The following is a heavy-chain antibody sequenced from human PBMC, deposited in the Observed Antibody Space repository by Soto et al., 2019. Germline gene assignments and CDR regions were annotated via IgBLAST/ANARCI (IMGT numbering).Heavy chain of an antibody. CDR2: ISGSGGST. V-gene: IGHV3-23*01. CDR1: GFTFSSYA. D-gene: IGHD3-3*01. CDR3: AKDRAIFGVVIIFPV. Sequence: QTGGSLRLSCAASGFTFSSYAMSWVRQAPGKGLEWVSAISGSGGSTYYADSVKGRFTISRDNSKNTLYLQMNSLRAEDTAVYFCAKDRAIFGVVIIFPVWGQGTTVTVSS. J-gene: IGHJ6*02.